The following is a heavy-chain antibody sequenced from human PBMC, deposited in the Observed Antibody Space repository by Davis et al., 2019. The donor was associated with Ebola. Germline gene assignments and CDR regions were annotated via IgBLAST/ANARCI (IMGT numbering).Heavy chain of an antibody. CDR1: GFTFSSHG. CDR2: ISYDGSNK. Sequence: GESLKISCAAFGFTFSSHGMHWVRQAPGKGLEWVAVISYDGSNKYYVDSVKGRFTISRDNSKNTLYLQMNSLRPEDTAVYFCAKDPFPQQLADHYPDSWGQGTLVTVSS. CDR3: AKDPFPQQLADHYPDS. D-gene: IGHD6-13*01. J-gene: IGHJ4*02. V-gene: IGHV3-30*18.